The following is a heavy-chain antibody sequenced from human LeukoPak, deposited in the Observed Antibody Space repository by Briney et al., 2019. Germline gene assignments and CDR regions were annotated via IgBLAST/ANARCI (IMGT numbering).Heavy chain of an antibody. V-gene: IGHV1-2*02. CDR2: INPNSGGT. CDR1: GYTFTGYY. J-gene: IGHJ3*02. Sequence: ASVKVSCKASGYTFTGYYMHWVRQAPGQGLEWMGWINPNSGGTNYAQKFQGRVTMTRDTSISTAYMELSRLRSDDTAVYYCAREGRGYLSPDTFDIWGQGTMVTVSS. CDR3: AREGRGYLSPDTFDI. D-gene: IGHD6-25*01.